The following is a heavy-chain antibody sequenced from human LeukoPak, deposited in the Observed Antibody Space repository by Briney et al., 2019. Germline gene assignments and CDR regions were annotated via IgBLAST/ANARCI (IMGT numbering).Heavy chain of an antibody. CDR1: GFTFSSYA. D-gene: IGHD3-3*01. CDR3: AKDRREGGYDFWSGYYTGYYFDY. V-gene: IGHV3-30*18. Sequence: PGGSLRLSCAASGFTFSSYAMSWVRQAPGKGLEWVAVISYDGSNKYYADSVKGRFTISRDNSKNTLYLQMNSLRAEDTAVYYCAKDRREGGYDFWSGYYTGYYFDYWGQGTLVTVSS. CDR2: ISYDGSNK. J-gene: IGHJ4*02.